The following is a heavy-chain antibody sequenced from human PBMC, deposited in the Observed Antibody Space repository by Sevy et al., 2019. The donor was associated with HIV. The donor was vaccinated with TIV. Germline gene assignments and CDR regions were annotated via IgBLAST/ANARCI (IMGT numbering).Heavy chain of an antibody. CDR3: AKDLYGGVDY. CDR2: ISSSSTYI. CDR1: GFTFSSSA. D-gene: IGHD3-16*01. V-gene: IGHV3-21*04. J-gene: IGHJ4*02. Sequence: GGSLRLSCAASGFTFSSSAMNWVRQAPGKGLEWVSSISSSSTYIYYADSVKGRFTISRDNSKNTLYLQMNSLRAEDTAVYYCAKDLYGGVDYWGQGTLVTVSS.